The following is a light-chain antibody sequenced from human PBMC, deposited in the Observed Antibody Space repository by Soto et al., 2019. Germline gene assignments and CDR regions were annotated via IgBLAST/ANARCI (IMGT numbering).Light chain of an antibody. CDR2: AAS. J-gene: IGKJ1*01. CDR3: QQSYSDLWT. Sequence: DIQMTQSPSSLSASVGDRVTITCRPSQSIRSYLNWYQQKQGKAPKLXLYAASSLQRGVPSRFSGSGSGTDFTLTISSLQPEDFETYYCQQSYSDLWTFGQGTKVDIK. V-gene: IGKV1-39*01. CDR1: QSIRSY.